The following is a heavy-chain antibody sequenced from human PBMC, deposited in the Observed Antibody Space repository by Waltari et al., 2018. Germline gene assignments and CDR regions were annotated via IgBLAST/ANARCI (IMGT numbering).Heavy chain of an antibody. Sequence: EVQLLESGGGLVQPGGSLRLSCAASGFTFSSYAMSWVRQAPGKGLEWVSAISGSGGSTYYADSVKGRFTISRDNSKNTLYLQMNSLRAEDTAVYYCASRDFWSGYRDYWGQGTLVTVSS. V-gene: IGHV3-23*01. D-gene: IGHD3-3*01. CDR2: ISGSGGST. CDR1: GFTFSSYA. CDR3: ASRDFWSGYRDY. J-gene: IGHJ4*02.